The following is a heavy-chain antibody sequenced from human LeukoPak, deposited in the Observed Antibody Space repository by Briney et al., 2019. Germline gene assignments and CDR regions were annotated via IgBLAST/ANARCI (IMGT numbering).Heavy chain of an antibody. CDR1: GYTFTGYY. CDR3: ARGSTIPRYFDWLPIGYYYGMDV. V-gene: IGHV1-8*02. J-gene: IGHJ6*02. D-gene: IGHD3-9*01. Sequence: GASVKVSCKASGYTFTGYYMHWVRQAPGQGLEWMGWINPNSGNTGYAQKFQGRVTMTRNTSIRTAYMDLSGLRSEDTAVYYCARGSTIPRYFDWLPIGYYYGMDVWGQGTTVTVSS. CDR2: INPNSGNT.